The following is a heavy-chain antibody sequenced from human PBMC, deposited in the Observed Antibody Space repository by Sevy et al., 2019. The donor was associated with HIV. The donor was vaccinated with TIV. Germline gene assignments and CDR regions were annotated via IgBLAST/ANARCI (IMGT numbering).Heavy chain of an antibody. CDR3: VGGRSPFGVVIDYFDY. J-gene: IGHJ4*02. CDR1: GGTFSSYA. Sequence: KISCKASGGTFSSYAISWVRQAPGQGLEWMGGNIPIFGTANYAQKFQGRVTITADESTGTAYMELGSLRSEDTAVYYCVGGRSPFGVVIDYFDYWGQGTLVTVSS. V-gene: IGHV1-69*01. D-gene: IGHD3-3*01. CDR2: NIPIFGTA.